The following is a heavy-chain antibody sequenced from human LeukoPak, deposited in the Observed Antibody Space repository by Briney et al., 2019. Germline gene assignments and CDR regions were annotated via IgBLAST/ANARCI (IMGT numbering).Heavy chain of an antibody. CDR2: INPSGGIT. Sequence: GASLKVSCKASGYTFTSYYMHWVRQAPGQRLEWMGIINPSGGITSYAQKFQGRVTMTRDMSTSTVYMELNSLRSEDTAVYYCAGGAGFSYYYYIDVWGKGTTVTVSS. CDR3: AGGAGFSYYYYIDV. CDR1: GYTFTSYY. J-gene: IGHJ6*03. D-gene: IGHD3-9*01. V-gene: IGHV1-46*01.